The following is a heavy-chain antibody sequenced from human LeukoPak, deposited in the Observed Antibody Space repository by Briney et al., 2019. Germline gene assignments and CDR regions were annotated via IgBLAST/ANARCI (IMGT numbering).Heavy chain of an antibody. CDR3: ARDRVPDSTLDY. D-gene: IGHD3-22*01. Sequence: GGSLRLSCAASGFTFSSYWMSWVRQAPGKGLEWVAVISYDGSNKYYADSVKGRFTISRDNSKNTLYLQMNSLRAEDTAVYYCARDRVPDSTLDYWGQGTLVTVSS. V-gene: IGHV3-30*03. J-gene: IGHJ4*02. CDR2: ISYDGSNK. CDR1: GFTFSSYW.